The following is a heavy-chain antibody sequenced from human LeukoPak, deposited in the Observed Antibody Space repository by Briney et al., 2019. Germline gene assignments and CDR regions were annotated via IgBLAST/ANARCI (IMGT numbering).Heavy chain of an antibody. J-gene: IGHJ4*02. CDR1: GGSFSGYY. CDR3: ARGLIPRGGFFDY. Sequence: PSETLSLTCAAYGGSFSGYYWSWIRQPPGKGLEWIGEINHSGSTNYNPSLKSRVTISVDTSKNQFSLKLSSVTAADTAVYYCARGLIPRGGFFDYWGQGTLVTVSS. V-gene: IGHV4-34*01. CDR2: INHSGST. D-gene: IGHD6-19*01.